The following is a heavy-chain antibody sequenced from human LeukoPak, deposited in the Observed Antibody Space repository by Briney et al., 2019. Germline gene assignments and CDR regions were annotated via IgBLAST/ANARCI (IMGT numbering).Heavy chain of an antibody. CDR2: IKQDVSEK. V-gene: IGHV3-7*04. Sequence: GGSLRLSCAASGFTFSSYWMSWVRQAPGKGLEWVANIKQDVSEKYYMDSVKGRFTISRDNAKNSLYRQMNSLRDEDTGVYYCVRAGGSGWYEDYWGQGTLVTVSS. J-gene: IGHJ4*02. D-gene: IGHD6-19*01. CDR3: VRAGGSGWYEDY. CDR1: GFTFSSYW.